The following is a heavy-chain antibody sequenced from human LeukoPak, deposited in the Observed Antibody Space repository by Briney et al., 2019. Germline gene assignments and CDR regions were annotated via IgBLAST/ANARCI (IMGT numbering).Heavy chain of an antibody. J-gene: IGHJ3*02. V-gene: IGHV1-8*01. D-gene: IGHD3-22*01. CDR2: MNPNSGNT. CDR3: ARAGYDSGAFDI. Sequence: VASVTVSFKASGYTFTSYDINWVRQAPGQGLEWMGWMNPNSGNTGYAQKFQGRVTMTRNTSISTAYMELSSLRSEDTAVYYCARAGYDSGAFDIWGQGTMVTVSS. CDR1: GYTFTSYD.